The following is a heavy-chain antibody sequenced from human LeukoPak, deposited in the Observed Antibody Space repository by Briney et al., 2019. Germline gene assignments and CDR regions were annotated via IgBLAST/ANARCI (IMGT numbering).Heavy chain of an antibody. CDR3: AKGLDYALRYFQH. Sequence: GGSLRLSCAASGFTFSNYAMSWVRQAPGKGLEWVSAISGSGGSTYYADSVKGRFTISRDNSKNTLYLQMNSLRAEDTAVYYCAKGLDYALRYFQHWGQGTLVTVSS. CDR2: ISGSGGST. J-gene: IGHJ1*01. D-gene: IGHD3/OR15-3a*01. CDR1: GFTFSNYA. V-gene: IGHV3-23*01.